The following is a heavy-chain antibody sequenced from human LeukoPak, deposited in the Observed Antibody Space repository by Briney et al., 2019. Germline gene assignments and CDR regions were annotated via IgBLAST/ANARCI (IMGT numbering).Heavy chain of an antibody. V-gene: IGHV3-23*01. J-gene: IGHJ3*02. Sequence: GGSLRLSCAAPGFTFSSYWMSWVRQAPGKGLEWVSGISGSGGSTYYAASVKGRFTISRDNFKNTLYLRMSSLRAEDTAVYYCAKEMVVRGMGAFDIWGQGTMVTVSS. D-gene: IGHD3-10*01. CDR2: ISGSGGST. CDR1: GFTFSSYW. CDR3: AKEMVVRGMGAFDI.